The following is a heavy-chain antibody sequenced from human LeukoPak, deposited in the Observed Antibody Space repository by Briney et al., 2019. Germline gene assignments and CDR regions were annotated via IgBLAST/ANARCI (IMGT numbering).Heavy chain of an antibody. Sequence: GGSLRLSCAASGFTFSSYSMNWVRQAPGKGLEWVSSISSSSSYIYYADSVKGRITISRDNAKNSLYLQMNSLRAEDTAVYYCARSQQLVNWFVPSGQGTLVTVSS. CDR1: GFTFSSYS. D-gene: IGHD6-13*01. CDR3: ARSQQLVNWFVP. J-gene: IGHJ5*02. V-gene: IGHV3-21*01. CDR2: ISSSSSYI.